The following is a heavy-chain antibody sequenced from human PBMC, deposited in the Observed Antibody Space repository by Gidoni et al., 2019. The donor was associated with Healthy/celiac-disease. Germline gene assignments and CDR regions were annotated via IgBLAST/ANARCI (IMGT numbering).Heavy chain of an antibody. CDR1: GFTFDDYA. V-gene: IGHV3-9*01. J-gene: IGHJ6*02. D-gene: IGHD1-1*01. CDR2: ISWNSGSI. CDR3: ARDNWNSLYYYYGMDV. Sequence: EVQLVESGGGLVQPGRSLRLSCAASGFTFDDYAMHWVRQAPGKGLGWVSGISWNSGSIGYADSVKGRFTISRDNAKNSLYLQMNSLRAEDTALYYCARDNWNSLYYYYGMDVWGQGTTVTVSS.